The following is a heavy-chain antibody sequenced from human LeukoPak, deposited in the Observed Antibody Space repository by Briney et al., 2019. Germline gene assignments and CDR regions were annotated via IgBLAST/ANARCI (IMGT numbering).Heavy chain of an antibody. J-gene: IGHJ4*02. V-gene: IGHV3-23*01. CDR3: AKVSRPLWFGELLDY. D-gene: IGHD3-10*01. CDR2: ISGSGGST. CDR1: GFTFTIFG. Sequence: TGGSLRLSCAASGFTFTIFGLNWVRQAPGKGLEWVSAISGSGGSTYYADSVKGRFTISRDNSKNTLYLQMNSLRAEDTAVYYCAKVSRPLWFGELLDYWGQGTLVTVSS.